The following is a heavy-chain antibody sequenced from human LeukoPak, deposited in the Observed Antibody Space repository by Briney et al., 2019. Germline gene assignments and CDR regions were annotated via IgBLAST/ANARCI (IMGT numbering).Heavy chain of an antibody. V-gene: IGHV3-74*01. D-gene: IGHD4-23*01. CDR3: ARDPYGGRAVDY. Sequence: GGSLRLSCAASGFSFRNYWMHWVRQAPGKGLEWVSRICSDGSCTGYADSVKGRFTMSRDNARNTLYLQVNSLRGEDTGVYYCARDPYGGRAVDYWGRGTLVTVSS. CDR2: ICSDGSCT. CDR1: GFSFRNYW. J-gene: IGHJ4*02.